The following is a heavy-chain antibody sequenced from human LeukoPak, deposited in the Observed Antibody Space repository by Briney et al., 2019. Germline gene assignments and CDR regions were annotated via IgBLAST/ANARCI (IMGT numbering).Heavy chain of an antibody. D-gene: IGHD3-22*01. Sequence: PSETLSLTCTVSGGSISSSSYYWGWIRQPPGKGLEWIGSIYCSGSNYYNPSLKSRVTISVDTSKHQFSLKLSSVTAADTAVYYCASWYYYDSSGYYGRPNVLKRVDYWGQGTLVTVSS. V-gene: IGHV4-39*01. CDR2: IYCSGSN. CDR3: ASWYYYDSSGYYGRPNVLKRVDY. J-gene: IGHJ4*02. CDR1: GGSISSSSYY.